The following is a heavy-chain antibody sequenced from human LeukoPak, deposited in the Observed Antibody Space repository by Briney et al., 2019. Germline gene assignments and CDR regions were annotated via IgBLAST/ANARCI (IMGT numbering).Heavy chain of an antibody. J-gene: IGHJ4*02. CDR3: ARWGIAVAYFDY. CDR2: IIPIFGTA. V-gene: IGHV1-69*06. Sequence: SVKVSCKASGGTFSSYAISWVRQAPGQGLEWMGGIIPIFGTANYAQKFQGRVTITADKSTSTAYMELSSLRSEDTAVYYCARWGIAVAYFDYWGQGTLVTVSS. CDR1: GGTFSSYA. D-gene: IGHD6-19*01.